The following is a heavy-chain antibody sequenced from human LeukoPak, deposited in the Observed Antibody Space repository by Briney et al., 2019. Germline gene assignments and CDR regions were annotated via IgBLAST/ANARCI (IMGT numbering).Heavy chain of an antibody. V-gene: IGHV5-51*01. Sequence: GQSLKISCKGSGYSFTSYWIGWVRQMPGKGLEWMGIIHPGHYDTRYSPAFQGQVTISADKSISTAYLQWRSLKASDTAMYYCARPGPADAYDIWGQGTMVTVSS. CDR2: IHPGHYDT. CDR1: GYSFTSYW. CDR3: ARPGPADAYDI. J-gene: IGHJ3*02.